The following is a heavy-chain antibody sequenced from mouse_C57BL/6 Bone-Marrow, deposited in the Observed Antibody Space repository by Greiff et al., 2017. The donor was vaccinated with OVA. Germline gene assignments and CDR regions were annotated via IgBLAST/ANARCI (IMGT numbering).Heavy chain of an antibody. CDR3: AGITGWYFDV. CDR1: GFSINSDCN. V-gene: IGHV3-3*01. J-gene: IGHJ1*03. Sequence: EVKLQESGPSLVRPSQTLSLTCTVTGFSINSDCNWIGIRQFPGNKLEYIGYTFYSGITYYNPSLESRTYITRDTSTNQSSLKLSSVTTEDTATXYCAGITGWYFDVWGTGTTVTVSS. CDR2: TFYSGIT. D-gene: IGHD2-4*01.